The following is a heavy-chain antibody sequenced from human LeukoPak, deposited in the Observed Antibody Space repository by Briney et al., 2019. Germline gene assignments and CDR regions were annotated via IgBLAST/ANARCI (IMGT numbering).Heavy chain of an antibody. Sequence: GGSLRLSCAASGFTFSSYGMHWVRQAPGKGLEWVAVIWYDGSNKYYADSVKGRFTISRDNSKNTLYLQMNSLRAEDTAVYYCAISGVILNYYYYYYMDVWGKGTTVTVSS. V-gene: IGHV3-33*01. D-gene: IGHD3-10*01. CDR2: IWYDGSNK. CDR1: GFTFSSYG. CDR3: AISGVILNYYYYYYMDV. J-gene: IGHJ6*03.